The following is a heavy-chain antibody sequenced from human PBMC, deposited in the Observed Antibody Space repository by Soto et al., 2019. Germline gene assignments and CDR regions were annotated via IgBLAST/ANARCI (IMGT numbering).Heavy chain of an antibody. V-gene: IGHV5-51*01. D-gene: IGHD5-12*01. Sequence: GESLKISCEASGYIFSNNWIGWVRQMPGKGLEWMGIIFPADSETRYMPSFEGRVTISADKSINTAYVQWSSLESSDTAIYYCATPGGFGMDVWGQGTSVTVSS. CDR2: IFPADSET. J-gene: IGHJ6*02. CDR3: ATPGGFGMDV. CDR1: GYIFSNNW.